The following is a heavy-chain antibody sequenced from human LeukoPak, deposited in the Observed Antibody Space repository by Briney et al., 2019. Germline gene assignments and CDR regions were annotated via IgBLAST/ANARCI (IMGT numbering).Heavy chain of an antibody. CDR1: GDSVSSNSVT. J-gene: IGHJ5*02. V-gene: IGHV6-1*01. CDR3: ARRLTQYDCFDP. CDR2: TYYRSAWYN. Sequence: SQTLSLTCAISGDSVSSNSVTWHWIRQSPSRGLEWLGRTYYRSAWYNDYAVSVRGRITVNPDTSKNQFSLHLNSVTPEDTAVYYCARRLTQYDCFDPWGQGILVTVSS. D-gene: IGHD2-2*01.